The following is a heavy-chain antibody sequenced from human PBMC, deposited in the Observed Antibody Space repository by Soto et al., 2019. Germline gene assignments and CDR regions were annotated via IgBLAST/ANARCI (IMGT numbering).Heavy chain of an antibody. V-gene: IGHV3-23*01. CDR3: AKAPHASDYAGRGFDF. Sequence: VQLLESGGGLEQTGGSLRLSCAASGFNFDSYAMGWVRQAPGKGLEWVSAISSRGDRDYYADSVKGRSTISRDNSKNTLFLQMNSLRAEDTAVFYCAKAPHASDYAGRGFDFWGQGTLVTVSS. D-gene: IGHD5-12*01. J-gene: IGHJ4*02. CDR1: GFNFDSYA. CDR2: ISSRGDRD.